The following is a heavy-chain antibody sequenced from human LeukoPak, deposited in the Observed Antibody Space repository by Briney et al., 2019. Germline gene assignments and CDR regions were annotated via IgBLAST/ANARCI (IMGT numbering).Heavy chain of an antibody. V-gene: IGHV1-69*05. J-gene: IGHJ4*02. CDR2: IIPIFGTA. CDR3: ARGPPTLTGTSGTDY. Sequence: SVKVSCKASGGTFSSYAISWVRQAPGQGLEWMGGIIPIFGTANYAQKFQGRVTITTDESTSTAYMELSSLRSEDTAVYYCARGPPTLTGTSGTDYWGQGTMVTVSS. CDR1: GGTFSSYA. D-gene: IGHD1-7*01.